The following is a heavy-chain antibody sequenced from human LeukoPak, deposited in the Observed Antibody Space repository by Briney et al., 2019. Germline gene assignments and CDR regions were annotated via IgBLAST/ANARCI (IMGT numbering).Heavy chain of an antibody. D-gene: IGHD2-21*01. V-gene: IGHV3-30*02. Sequence: PGGSLRLSCAASGFTFSSYGMHWVRQAPGKGLEWVAFIRYDGSNKYYADSVKGRFTISRDNSKNTLYLQMNSLRAEDTAVYYCAKAASVVVIATQYFQHWGQGTLVTVSS. J-gene: IGHJ1*01. CDR3: AKAASVVVIATQYFQH. CDR2: IRYDGSNK. CDR1: GFTFSSYG.